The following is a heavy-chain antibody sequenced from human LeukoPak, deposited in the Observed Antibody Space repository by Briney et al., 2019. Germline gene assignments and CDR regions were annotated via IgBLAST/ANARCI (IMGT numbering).Heavy chain of an antibody. Sequence: GGSLRLSCSASGFPFSSYAMHWVRRAPGKGLENVLAISDSGGSTYYADSVKGRFTISRDNSKNTLYLQMSSLRAEDTAVYFCVRGYSFGPYGMDVWGQGTTVTVSS. CDR1: GFPFSSYA. CDR3: VRGYSFGPYGMDV. J-gene: IGHJ6*02. D-gene: IGHD2-15*01. V-gene: IGHV3-64D*09. CDR2: ISDSGGST.